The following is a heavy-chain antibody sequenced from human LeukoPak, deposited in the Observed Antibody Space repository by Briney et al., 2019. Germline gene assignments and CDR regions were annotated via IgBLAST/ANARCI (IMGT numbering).Heavy chain of an antibody. CDR2: ISSSSSYI. Sequence: GGSLRLSCAASGFTFSSYSVNWVRQAPGKGLEWVSSISSSSSYIYYADSVKGRFTISRDNAKNSLYLQMNSLRAEDTAVYYCARDLGLWLVQSAFDIWGQGTMVTVSS. V-gene: IGHV3-21*01. D-gene: IGHD6-19*01. CDR3: ARDLGLWLVQSAFDI. J-gene: IGHJ3*02. CDR1: GFTFSSYS.